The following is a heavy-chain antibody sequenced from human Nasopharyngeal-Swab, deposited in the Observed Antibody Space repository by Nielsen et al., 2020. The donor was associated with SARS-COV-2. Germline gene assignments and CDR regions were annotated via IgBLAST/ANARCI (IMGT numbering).Heavy chain of an antibody. D-gene: IGHD2-21*02. Sequence: ASVKVSCKASGYTFTSYDINWVRQATGQGREGMGGMNPNSGNTGYAQKFQGRVTMTRNTSISTAYMELSSLRSEDTAVYYCARGLISHCGGDCYSGWFDPWGQGTLVTVSS. CDR2: MNPNSGNT. J-gene: IGHJ5*02. CDR3: ARGLISHCGGDCYSGWFDP. V-gene: IGHV1-8*01. CDR1: GYTFTSYD.